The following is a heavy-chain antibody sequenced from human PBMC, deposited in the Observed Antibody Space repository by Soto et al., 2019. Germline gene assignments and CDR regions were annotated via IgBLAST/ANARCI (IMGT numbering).Heavy chain of an antibody. CDR1: GFTFSTYG. V-gene: IGHV3-33*06. J-gene: IGHJ4*02. CDR3: AKAVGPFDY. CDR2: IWHDGSNK. D-gene: IGHD1-26*01. Sequence: QVQLVESGGGVVQPGRSLRLSCAAAGFTFSTYGIHWVRQAPGKGLEWVAVIWHDGSNKYYADSVKGRFTLSRDNSKNTLYLEMNSLRAEDTAVYYYAKAVGPFDYWGQGTLVTVSS.